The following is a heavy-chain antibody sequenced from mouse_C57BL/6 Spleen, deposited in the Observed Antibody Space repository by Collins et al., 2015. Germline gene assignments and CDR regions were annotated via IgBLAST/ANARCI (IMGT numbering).Heavy chain of an antibody. CDR3: VRQVDAMDY. J-gene: IGHJ4*01. D-gene: IGHD1-1*01. CDR2: IRSKSNNYAT. Sequence: RIRSKSNNYATYYADSVKDRFTISRDDSESMLYVQMNNLKTEDTAMYYCVRQVDAMDYWGQGTSVTVSS. V-gene: IGHV10-1*01.